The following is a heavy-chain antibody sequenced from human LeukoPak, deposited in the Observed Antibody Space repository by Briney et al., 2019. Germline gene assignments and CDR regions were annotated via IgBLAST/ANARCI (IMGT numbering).Heavy chain of an antibody. V-gene: IGHV3-48*04. CDR3: ARDRLVPAAIGNLLGYSGWLDY. CDR2: ISSSGSTI. J-gene: IGHJ4*02. Sequence: PGGSLRLSCAASGFTFSSYWMSWVRQAPGKGLEWVSYISSSGSTIYYADSVKGRFTISRDNAKNSLYLQMNSLRAEDTAVYYCARDRLVPAAIGNLLGYSGWLDYWGQGTLVTVSS. CDR1: GFTFSSYW. D-gene: IGHD2-2*01.